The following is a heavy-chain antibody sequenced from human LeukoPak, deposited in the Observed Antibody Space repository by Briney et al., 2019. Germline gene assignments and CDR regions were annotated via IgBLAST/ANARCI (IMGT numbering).Heavy chain of an antibody. CDR1: GGSINSGNYY. V-gene: IGHV4-61*02. J-gene: IGHJ3*02. CDR3: ARDLSSGWYDYAFDI. Sequence: TSETLSLTCTVSGGSINSGNYYWSWIRQPAGKGLEWIGRIYTSGSTNYNPSLKSRVTISVDTSKKQFSLKLSSVTAADTAVYYCARDLSSGWYDYAFDIWGQGTMVTVSS. D-gene: IGHD6-19*01. CDR2: IYTSGST.